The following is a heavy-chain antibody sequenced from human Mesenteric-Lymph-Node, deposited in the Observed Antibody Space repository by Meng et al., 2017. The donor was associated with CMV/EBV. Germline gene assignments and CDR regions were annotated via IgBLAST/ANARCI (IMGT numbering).Heavy chain of an antibody. V-gene: IGHV1-69*05. D-gene: IGHD2-2*01. J-gene: IGHJ4*02. CDR2: IIPIFGTA. Sequence: SVKVSCKASGGTFSSYAISWVRQAPGQGLEWMGGIIPIFGTANYAQKFQGRVTITTDESTSTAYMELSSLRSEDTAVYYCARVPSTRRWVFDYWGQGTLVTVSS. CDR1: GGTFSSYA. CDR3: ARVPSTRRWVFDY.